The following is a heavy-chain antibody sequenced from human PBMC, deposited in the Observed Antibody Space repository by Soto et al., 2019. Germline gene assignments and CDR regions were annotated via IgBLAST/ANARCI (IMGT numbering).Heavy chain of an antibody. CDR2: IYSGGST. Sequence: EVRLVESGGGLVQPGGSLRLSCAASGFTVSSNYMSWVRQAPGKGLEWVSVIYSGGSTYYADSVKGRFTISRDNSKNTLYLQMNSLRAEDTAVYYCARDQVGAATEYFQHWGQGTLVTVSS. CDR1: GFTVSSNY. D-gene: IGHD1-26*01. J-gene: IGHJ1*01. CDR3: ARDQVGAATEYFQH. V-gene: IGHV3-66*01.